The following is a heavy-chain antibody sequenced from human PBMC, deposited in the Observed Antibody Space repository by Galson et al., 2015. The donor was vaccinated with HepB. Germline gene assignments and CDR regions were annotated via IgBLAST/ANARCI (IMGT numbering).Heavy chain of an antibody. J-gene: IGHJ4*02. V-gene: IGHV4-39*01. D-gene: IGHD5-12*01. CDR3: ARSSDMVATYY. CDR2: MFYSGST. CDR1: GGSISSSSYY. Sequence: SETLSLTCTVSGGSISSSSYYWGWIRQPPGKGLEWIGSMFYSGSTYYNPSLKSRVTISADTSKNQFSLKLSSVTAADTAVYHCARSSDMVATYYWGQGTLVTVSS.